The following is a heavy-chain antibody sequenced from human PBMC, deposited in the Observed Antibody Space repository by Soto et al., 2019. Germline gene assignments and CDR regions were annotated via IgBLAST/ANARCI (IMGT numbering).Heavy chain of an antibody. Sequence: QVQLQESGPGLVKPSQTLSLTCTVSGGSISSGDYYWSWIRQPPGKGLEWIGYIYYNGITYYNPSLKSRVIISVDTSKNPFSLKLSSVTAADTAVYYCARTERGGTLYYYYGMDVWGQGTTVTVSS. D-gene: IGHD1-1*01. V-gene: IGHV4-30-4*01. CDR1: GGSISSGDYY. CDR3: ARTERGGTLYYYYGMDV. CDR2: IYYNGIT. J-gene: IGHJ6*02.